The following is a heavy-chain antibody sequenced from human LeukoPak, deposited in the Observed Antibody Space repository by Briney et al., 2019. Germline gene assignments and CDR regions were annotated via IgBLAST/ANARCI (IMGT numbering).Heavy chain of an antibody. V-gene: IGHV4-39*07. CDR2: IYYSGST. CDR3: ASGNYYGSGSYRY. Sequence: SETLSPTCTVSGGSISSTNYYWGWIRQPPGKGLEWIGNIYYSGSTYYNPSLKSRITISGDTSKNQFSLKLSSVTAADTAVYYCASGNYYGSGSYRYWGQGTLVTVSS. D-gene: IGHD3-10*01. J-gene: IGHJ4*02. CDR1: GGSISSTNYY.